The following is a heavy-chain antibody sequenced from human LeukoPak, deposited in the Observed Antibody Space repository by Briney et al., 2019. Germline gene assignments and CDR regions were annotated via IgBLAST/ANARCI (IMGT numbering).Heavy chain of an antibody. J-gene: IGHJ4*02. CDR1: GGSISSYY. D-gene: IGHD3-22*01. CDR3: ARYYYDSSGYYYYFDY. Sequence: SETLSLTCTVSGGSISSYYWSWIRQPPGKGLEWIGYIYYSGSTNYNPSLKSRVTISVDTSKNQCSLKLSSVTAADTAVYYCARYYYDSSGYYYYFDYWGQGTLVTVSS. V-gene: IGHV4-59*01. CDR2: IYYSGST.